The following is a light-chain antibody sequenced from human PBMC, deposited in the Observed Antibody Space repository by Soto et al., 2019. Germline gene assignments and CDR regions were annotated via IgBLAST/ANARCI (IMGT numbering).Light chain of an antibody. CDR2: DAS. Sequence: DIQMTPSPSSLSASVVDSVTITCQASQDISNYLNWYQQKPGKAPKLLIYDASNLDIGVPSRFSGSGSGTHFTFTISSLQPEDFATYYCQQYDYLPITFGQGTRLEI. V-gene: IGKV1-33*01. CDR1: QDISNY. J-gene: IGKJ5*01. CDR3: QQYDYLPIT.